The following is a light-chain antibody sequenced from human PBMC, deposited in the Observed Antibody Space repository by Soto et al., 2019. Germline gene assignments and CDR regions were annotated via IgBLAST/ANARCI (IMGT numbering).Light chain of an antibody. V-gene: IGLV2-14*03. CDR1: SSDVGDFNY. CDR3: SSYSSSSTHVV. Sequence: ALTQPASVSGSPGRSVTISCTGSSSDVGDFNYVSWYQHLPGRAPKLIIYDVTNRPSGISYRFSASKSGRTASLTISGLQAEDEADYYCSSYSSSSTHVVFGGGTKLTVL. J-gene: IGLJ2*01. CDR2: DVT.